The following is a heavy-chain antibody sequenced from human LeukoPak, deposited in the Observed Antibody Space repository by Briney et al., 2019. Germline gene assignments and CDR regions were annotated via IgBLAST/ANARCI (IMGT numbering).Heavy chain of an antibody. V-gene: IGHV1-2*02. CDR1: GYSFNDKY. CDR2: INPNSGGT. CDR3: ARAGGRNWFDP. Sequence: GASVKVSCKASGYSFNDKYLHWVRQAPGQGLEWMGSINPNSGGTNYAQKFQGRVTMTTDTSMSTAYMELSRLTSDDTAVYYCARAGGRNWFDPWGQGTLVTVSS. J-gene: IGHJ5*02.